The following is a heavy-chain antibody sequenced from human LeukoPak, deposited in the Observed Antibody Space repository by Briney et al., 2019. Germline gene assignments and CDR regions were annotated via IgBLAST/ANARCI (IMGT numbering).Heavy chain of an antibody. D-gene: IGHD1-26*01. V-gene: IGHV1-69*13. CDR2: IIPIFGTA. J-gene: IGHJ3*02. CDR1: GYTFTGYY. CDR3: ARDGGSSIPYLAFDI. Sequence: SVKVSCEASGYTFTGYYMHWVRQAPGQGLEWMGGIIPIFGTANYAQKFQGRVTITADESTSTAYMELSSLRSEDTAVYYCARDGGSSIPYLAFDIWGQGTMVTVSS.